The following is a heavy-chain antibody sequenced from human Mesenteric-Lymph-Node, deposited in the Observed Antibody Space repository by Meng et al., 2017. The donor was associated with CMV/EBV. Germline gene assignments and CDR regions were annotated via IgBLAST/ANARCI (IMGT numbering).Heavy chain of an antibody. CDR1: GYTFTSYY. CDR2: TDPSGGTT. Sequence: ASVKVSCKASGYTFTSYYIHWVRQAPGQGLEWMGITDPSGGTTSYAQKFQGRVTMTRDTSTSTVYMELSSLRSEDTAVYYCARARLSVHGSGLDPWGQGTLVTVSS. V-gene: IGHV1-46*01. CDR3: ARARLSVHGSGLDP. J-gene: IGHJ5*02. D-gene: IGHD5/OR15-5a*01.